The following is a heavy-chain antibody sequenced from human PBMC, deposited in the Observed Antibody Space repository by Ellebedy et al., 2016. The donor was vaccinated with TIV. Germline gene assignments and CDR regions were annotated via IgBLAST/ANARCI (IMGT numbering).Heavy chain of an antibody. Sequence: SVKVSXXASGGTFSSYAISWVRQAPGQGLEWMGGIIPIFGTANYAQKFQGRVTITADKSTSTAYMELSSLRSEDTAVYYCSVGSGYPGRYYYGMDVWGQGTTVTVSS. CDR1: GGTFSSYA. CDR2: IIPIFGTA. J-gene: IGHJ6*02. V-gene: IGHV1-69*06. D-gene: IGHD3-3*01. CDR3: SVGSGYPGRYYYGMDV.